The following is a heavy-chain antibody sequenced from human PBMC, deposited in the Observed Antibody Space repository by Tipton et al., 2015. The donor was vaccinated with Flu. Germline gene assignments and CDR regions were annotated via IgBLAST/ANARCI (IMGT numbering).Heavy chain of an antibody. Sequence: TLSLTCAVYNGSFSGYYWSWIRQPPGKGLEWIGEVNHSGGTNYNPSLKSRVTISVDASKNQFSLNLRSVTAADTAVYYCARRDYSNYVSEPKNWFDTWGQGTLVTVSS. D-gene: IGHD4-11*01. J-gene: IGHJ5*02. CDR1: NGSFSGYY. V-gene: IGHV4-34*01. CDR2: VNHSGGT. CDR3: ARRDYSNYVSEPKNWFDT.